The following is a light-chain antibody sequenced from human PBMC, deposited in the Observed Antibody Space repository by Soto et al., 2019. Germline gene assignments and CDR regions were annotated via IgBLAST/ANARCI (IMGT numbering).Light chain of an antibody. V-gene: IGKV1-5*01. J-gene: IGKJ3*01. CDR2: DAS. Sequence: DVKMTQSAATLSASVGDRVTITCRASQSISSWLAWYQQKPGKAPKLLIYDASSLESGVPSRFSGSGSGTEFTLTISSLQPDDFATYYCQPYKSYSQVTFGPGTKVDI. CDR3: QPYKSYSQVT. CDR1: QSISSW.